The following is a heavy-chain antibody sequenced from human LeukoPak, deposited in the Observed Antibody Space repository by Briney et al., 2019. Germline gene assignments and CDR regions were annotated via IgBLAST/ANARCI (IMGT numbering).Heavy chain of an antibody. J-gene: IGHJ3*02. V-gene: IGHV3-30*02. CDR1: GFTFSSYG. CDR2: IRYDGSNK. D-gene: IGHD1-26*01. CDR3: ATIPTESPYLVGATSIDDAFDI. Sequence: GGSLRLSCAASGFTFSSYGMHWVRQAPGKGLEWVAFIRYDGSNKYYADSVKGRFTISRDNSKNTLYLQMNSLRAEDTAVYYCATIPTESPYLVGATSIDDAFDIWGQGTMVTVSS.